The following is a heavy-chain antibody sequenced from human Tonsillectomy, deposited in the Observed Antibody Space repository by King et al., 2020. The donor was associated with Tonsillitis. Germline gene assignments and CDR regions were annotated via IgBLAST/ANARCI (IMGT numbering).Heavy chain of an antibody. D-gene: IGHD2-8*01. CDR2: IIPILGIV. V-gene: IGHV1-69*04. J-gene: IGHJ6*03. CDR1: GGTFSSDA. CDR3: ASGEVYAIAYFYYMDV. Sequence: QLVQSGAEVKKPGSSVKVSCKASGGTFSSDAFTWVRQAPGQGLEWMGRIIPILGIVTYAQKFQGRVTITADKSTSTAYMELSSLRSEDTAVYYCASGEVYAIAYFYYMDVWGKGTTVTVSS.